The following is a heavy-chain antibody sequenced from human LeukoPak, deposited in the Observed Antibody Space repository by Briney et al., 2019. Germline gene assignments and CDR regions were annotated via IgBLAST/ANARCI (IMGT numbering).Heavy chain of an antibody. CDR2: IYYSGST. J-gene: IGHJ4*02. D-gene: IGHD6-13*01. CDR3: ARYSSSWHYFDY. CDR1: GGSISSYY. Sequence: PSETLSLTCTVSGGSISSYYWSWIRQPPGKGLEWIGYIYYSGSTNYNPSLKSRVTISVNTSKNQFSLKLSSVTAADTAVYYCARYSSSWHYFDYWGQGTLVTVSS. V-gene: IGHV4-59*08.